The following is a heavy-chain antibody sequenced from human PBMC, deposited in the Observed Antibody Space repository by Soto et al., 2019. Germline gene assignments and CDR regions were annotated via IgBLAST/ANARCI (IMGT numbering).Heavy chain of an antibody. CDR1: GGSISSSSYY. CDR3: TRGNYDFWSGYYELTARASARMDV. D-gene: IGHD3-3*01. Sequence: SETLSLTCTVSGGSISSSSYYWGWIRQPPGKGLEWIGSIYYSGSTYYNPSLKSRVTISVDTSKNQFSLKLSSVTAADTAVYYCTRGNYDFWSGYYELTARASARMDVWGQGTTVTVS. J-gene: IGHJ6*02. V-gene: IGHV4-39*01. CDR2: IYYSGST.